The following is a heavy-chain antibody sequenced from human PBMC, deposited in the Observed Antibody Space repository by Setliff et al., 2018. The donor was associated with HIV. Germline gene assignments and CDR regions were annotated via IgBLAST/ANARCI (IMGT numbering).Heavy chain of an antibody. V-gene: IGHV4-4*02. CDR2: IYHSGSA. D-gene: IGHD3-22*01. CDR3: ARQAWHYDRYGYFIDY. CDR1: GGSISSSNW. J-gene: IGHJ4*02. Sequence: PSAPLSLPCAVSGGSISSSNWWSWVRQPPGKGLEWIGEIYHSGSANYNPSLKSRFTISVYTSKNQFYLKLCSVNAADTAVYYCARQAWHYDRYGYFIDYWGQGRLVTVSS.